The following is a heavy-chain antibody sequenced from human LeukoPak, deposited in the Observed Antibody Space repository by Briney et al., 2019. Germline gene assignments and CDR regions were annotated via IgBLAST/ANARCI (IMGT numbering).Heavy chain of an antibody. Sequence: SETLSLTCTVSGGSISSYYWSWIRQPAGKGLEWIGRIYTSGSTNYNPSLKSRVTISVDTSKNQFFLKLSSVTAADTAVYYCAREGREPDAFDIWGQGTMVTVSS. D-gene: IGHD1-26*01. CDR3: AREGREPDAFDI. CDR2: IYTSGST. V-gene: IGHV4-4*07. CDR1: GGSISSYY. J-gene: IGHJ3*02.